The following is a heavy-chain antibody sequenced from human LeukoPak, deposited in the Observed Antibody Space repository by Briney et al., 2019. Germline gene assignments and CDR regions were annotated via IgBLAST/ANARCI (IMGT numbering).Heavy chain of an antibody. V-gene: IGHV3-7*03. CDR1: GLAFSDYW. CDR2: IKPDGGHQ. D-gene: IGHD6-19*01. CDR3: AVGRDIRVAGPGGYFDY. Sequence: GGSLRLSCAASGLAFSDYWMSWVRQAPGKGLEWVANIKPDGGHQNYVDSVKGRFTISRDNAKNSLYLQMNSLTADDTAVYFCAVGRDIRVAGPGGYFDYWGQGTLVAVSS. J-gene: IGHJ4*02.